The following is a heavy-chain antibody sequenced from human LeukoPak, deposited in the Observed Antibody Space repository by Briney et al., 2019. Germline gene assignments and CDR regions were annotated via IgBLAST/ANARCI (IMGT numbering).Heavy chain of an antibody. V-gene: IGHV4-39*01. D-gene: IGHD6-13*01. CDR1: GGSISSDTFY. CDR3: ARLAAVGAGLDY. J-gene: IGHJ4*02. CDR2: IYYSGST. Sequence: SETLSLTCTVSGGSISSDTFYWGWIRQSPGKGLGWIGSIYYSGSTFYNPSLKSRVTISVDTSKNQFSLKLSSVTAADTAVYYCARLAAVGAGLDYWGQGTLVTVSS.